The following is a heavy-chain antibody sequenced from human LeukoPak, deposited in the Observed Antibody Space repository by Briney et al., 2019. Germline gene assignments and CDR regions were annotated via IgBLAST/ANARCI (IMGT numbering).Heavy chain of an antibody. CDR2: MYYSGSP. Sequence: SETLSLTCTVSGDSMSIYYWSWIRQPPGKGLEWIGIMYYSGSPDYNPSLKSRVTISIDTSKNQFSLRLTSVTAADTAVYYCARWRPYFYDSSGYVDYWGQGTLVTVSS. J-gene: IGHJ4*02. V-gene: IGHV4-59*01. CDR3: ARWRPYFYDSSGYVDY. D-gene: IGHD3-22*01. CDR1: GDSMSIYY.